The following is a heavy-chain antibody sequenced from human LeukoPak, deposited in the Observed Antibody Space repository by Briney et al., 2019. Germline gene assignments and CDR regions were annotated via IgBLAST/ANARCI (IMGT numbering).Heavy chain of an antibody. CDR2: IYYSGST. CDR1: GGSISSSLYY. J-gene: IGHJ6*02. V-gene: IGHV4-39*07. D-gene: IGHD2-2*01. CDR3: AREGAPAAPFRCYGMDV. Sequence: PSETVSLTCTVSGGSISSSLYYWAWIRQPPGKGLEWIGSIYYSGSTYYNPSLKSRVTISVDTSKNQFSLKLSSVTAADTAVYYCAREGAPAAPFRCYGMDVWGQGTTVTVSS.